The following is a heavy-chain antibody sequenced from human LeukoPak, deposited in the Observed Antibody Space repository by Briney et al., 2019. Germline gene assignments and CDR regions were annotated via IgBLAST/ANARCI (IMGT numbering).Heavy chain of an antibody. D-gene: IGHD3-10*01. CDR3: TKGRGI. V-gene: IGHV4-61*02. Sequence: PSETLSLTCTVSGGSISSGSYYWSWIRQPAGKGLEWIGRIYTSRSTNYNPSLKSRVTISVDTSKNQFSLKLTSVTAADTAVYYCTKGRGIWGQGTLVTVSS. CDR2: IYTSRST. J-gene: IGHJ4*02. CDR1: GGSISSGSYY.